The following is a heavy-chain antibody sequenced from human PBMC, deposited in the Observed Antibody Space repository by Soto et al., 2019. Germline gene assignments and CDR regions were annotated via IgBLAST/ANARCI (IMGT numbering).Heavy chain of an antibody. J-gene: IGHJ4*02. CDR1: GDSVSSNSAA. Sequence: PSQTLSLTCVISGDSVSSNSAAWNWIRQSPSRGLEWLGRTYYRSKWYSDYAVSVKSRITINPDTSKSQFSLSLNSVTAADTAVYYCTRRVRSTGLLDYWGQGALVTVSS. CDR3: TRRVRSTGLLDY. D-gene: IGHD4-4*01. V-gene: IGHV6-1*01. CDR2: TYYRSKWYS.